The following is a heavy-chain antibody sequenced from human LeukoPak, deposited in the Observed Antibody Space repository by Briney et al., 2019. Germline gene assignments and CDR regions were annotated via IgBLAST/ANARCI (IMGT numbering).Heavy chain of an antibody. J-gene: IGHJ4*02. CDR2: INSDGSGT. V-gene: IGHV3-74*01. CDR3: ARDRSAAAADY. Sequence: PGGSLRLSCAASGFTFSSTWVHWVRQAPGKGLVWVSRINSDGSGTIYADSVKGRFTISRDNAKNTLYLQMNSLRAEDTAVYYCARDRSAAAADYWGQGALVTVSS. CDR1: GFTFSSTW. D-gene: IGHD6-13*01.